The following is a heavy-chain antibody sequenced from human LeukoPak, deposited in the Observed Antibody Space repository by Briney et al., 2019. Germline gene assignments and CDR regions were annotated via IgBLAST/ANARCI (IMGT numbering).Heavy chain of an antibody. CDR3: AKTNGYYDY. Sequence: PGGSLRLSCAASGFTFSSYAMSWVRQAPGKGREWVSGISWNSVSIGYADSVKGRLTISRDNSKSTVYLQMNSLRDEDTAVYHCAKTNGYYDYWGQGTLVTVSS. D-gene: IGHD3-22*01. J-gene: IGHJ4*02. CDR1: GFTFSSYA. CDR2: ISWNSVSI. V-gene: IGHV3-23*01.